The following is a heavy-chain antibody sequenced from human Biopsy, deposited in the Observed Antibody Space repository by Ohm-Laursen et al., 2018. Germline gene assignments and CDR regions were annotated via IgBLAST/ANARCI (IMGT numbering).Heavy chain of an antibody. J-gene: IGHJ4*02. CDR2: INPDGSVK. V-gene: IGHV3-7*01. CDR1: GFMFSASW. Sequence: GSLRLSCTASGFMFSASWMSWVRQAPGKGLEWVANINPDGSVKYFADSVKGRFTISRDNAENSMYLQMSSLTVDDTAVYYCARDQRGPSLLEAKLTPNYFDYWGRGSLVTVSS. CDR3: ARDQRGPSLLEAKLTPNYFDY. D-gene: IGHD1-1*01.